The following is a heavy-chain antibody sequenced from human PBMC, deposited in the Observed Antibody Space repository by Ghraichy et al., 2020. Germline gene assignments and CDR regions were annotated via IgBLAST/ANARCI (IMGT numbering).Heavy chain of an antibody. D-gene: IGHD6-13*01. V-gene: IGHV3-23*01. J-gene: IGHJ4*02. CDR1: GFTFSAFA. Sequence: ETLRLSCVASGFTFSAFAMAWVRQAPGKGLEWVASITGSGGSTYYADTEKGRFTISRDNSRNTLFLDVNSLRGEDTAVYFCAKDQRRTAVYYFDSWGQGTLVTVSS. CDR2: ITGSGGST. CDR3: AKDQRRTAVYYFDS.